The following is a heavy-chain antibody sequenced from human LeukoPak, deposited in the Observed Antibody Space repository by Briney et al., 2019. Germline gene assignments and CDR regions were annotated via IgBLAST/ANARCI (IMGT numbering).Heavy chain of an antibody. D-gene: IGHD5-18*01. V-gene: IGHV3-33*05. CDR1: GFTFSNYA. CDR2: IQYDGTNK. CDR3: VKEGYSYGDDF. Sequence: VRSLRLSCAASGFTFSNYAMHWVRQAPGKGLEWVAVIQYDGTNKYYADSVKGRFTISRDNSKSTVYLQVNNLRGEDTAVYYCVKEGYSYGDDFWGQGTLVIVSS. J-gene: IGHJ4*02.